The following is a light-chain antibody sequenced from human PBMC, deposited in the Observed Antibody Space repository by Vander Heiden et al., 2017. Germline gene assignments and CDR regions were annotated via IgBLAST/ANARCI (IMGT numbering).Light chain of an antibody. CDR1: QSISSY. J-gene: IGKJ2*01. CDR2: AAS. CDR3: QRSQCTPRYT. Sequence: DIQMTQSLSSMSAYVGDRVTITCRASQSISSYLNWYQQKPGKAPKLLISAASSLQRGLPSMFSGSGTGTDITLTITSRQPEDYASYDYQRSQCTPRYTFGQGAKLEIK. V-gene: IGKV1-39*01.